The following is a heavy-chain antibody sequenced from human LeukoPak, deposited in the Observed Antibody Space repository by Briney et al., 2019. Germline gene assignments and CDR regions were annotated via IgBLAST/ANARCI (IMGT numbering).Heavy chain of an antibody. D-gene: IGHD2-2*01. V-gene: IGHV4-4*09. CDR2: IYTSGST. CDR1: GGSISSYY. J-gene: IGHJ6*03. CDR3: ARHSQLLGEPMDV. Sequence: PSEALSLTCTVSGGSISSYYWSWIRQPPGKGLEWIGYIYTSGSTNYNPSLKSRVTISVDTSKNQFSLKLSSVTAADTAVYYCARHSQLLGEPMDVWGKGTTVTVSS.